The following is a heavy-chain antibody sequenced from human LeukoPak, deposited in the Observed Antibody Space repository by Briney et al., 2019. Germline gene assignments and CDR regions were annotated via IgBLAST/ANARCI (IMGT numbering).Heavy chain of an antibody. V-gene: IGHV1-18*01. J-gene: IGHJ4*02. Sequence: ASVKVSYKASGYTFTSYGISWVRQAPGQGLEWMGWISAYNGNTNYAQKLQGRVTMTTDTSTSTAYMELRSLRSDDTAVYYCARVQLRIAVAGRLDYWGQGTLVTVSS. CDR3: ARVQLRIAVAGRLDY. D-gene: IGHD6-19*01. CDR1: GYTFTSYG. CDR2: ISAYNGNT.